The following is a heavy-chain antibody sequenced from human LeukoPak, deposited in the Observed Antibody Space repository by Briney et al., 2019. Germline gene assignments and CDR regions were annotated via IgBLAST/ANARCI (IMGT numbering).Heavy chain of an antibody. CDR2: VYTSGST. Sequence: SETLTLTCTVSGGSISSYNWSWIRQPPGKGLEWIGRVYTSGSTHYNPSLKTRLTMSVDTSKNQFSLKLSSVTAADTAVYYCARLITGTTTAFDIWGQGTMVTVSS. CDR1: GGSISSYN. J-gene: IGHJ3*02. CDR3: ARLITGTTTAFDI. V-gene: IGHV4-4*07. D-gene: IGHD1-7*01.